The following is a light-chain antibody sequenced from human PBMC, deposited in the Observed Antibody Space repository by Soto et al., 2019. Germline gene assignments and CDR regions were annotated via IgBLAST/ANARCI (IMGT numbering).Light chain of an antibody. J-gene: IGLJ3*02. CDR2: RNS. Sequence: QSVLTQPPSVSGAPGQRVTISCTGSSSNIGAGYDVHWYQQLPGTAPKLLIYRNSNRPSGVPGRFSGSKSGTSASLAITGLQAEDEADNYCQSYDSSLSGSVFGGGTKLTVL. CDR3: QSYDSSLSGSV. V-gene: IGLV1-40*01. CDR1: SSNIGAGYD.